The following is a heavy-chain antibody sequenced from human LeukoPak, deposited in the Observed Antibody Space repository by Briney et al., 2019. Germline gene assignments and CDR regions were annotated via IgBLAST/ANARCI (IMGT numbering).Heavy chain of an antibody. D-gene: IGHD4-17*01. CDR3: ASLYGDYVLSAYYGMDV. CDR2: IYYSGRT. V-gene: IGHV4-59*08. Sequence: SETLSLTCTVSSGYISSYYWSWMRQPPGKGLEGFGYIYYSGRTNYNPFLKSRVTISVDTSKNQFSLNLNSVTAADTAVYYCASLYGDYVLSAYYGMDVWGQGTTVTVSS. CDR1: SGYISSYY. J-gene: IGHJ6*02.